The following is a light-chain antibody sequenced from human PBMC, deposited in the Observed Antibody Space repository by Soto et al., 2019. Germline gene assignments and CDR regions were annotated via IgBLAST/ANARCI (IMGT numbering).Light chain of an antibody. CDR2: GAS. J-gene: IGKJ1*01. V-gene: IGKV3-15*01. CDR3: QQYNNWWT. Sequence: EIVITQSPVTLSVSQGERATLSCRAGQSVSSHLAWYQQKPGQAPRLLIYGASTRATGIPARFTGSGSGTEFTLTISSLQFDDSAVYYCQQYNNWWTFGQGTKVDIK. CDR1: QSVSSH.